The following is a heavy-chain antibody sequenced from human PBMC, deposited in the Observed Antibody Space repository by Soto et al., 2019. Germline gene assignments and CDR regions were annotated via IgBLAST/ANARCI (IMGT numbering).Heavy chain of an antibody. D-gene: IGHD3-3*01. CDR1: GGTFSSYA. Sequence: QVQLVQSGAEVKKPGSSVKVSCKASGGTFSSYAIIWVRQAPGQGLEWMGGIIPIFGTANYAQKFQGRVTITADESTSTAYMELSSLRSEDTAVYYCARSALDITIFGVVTAFDYWGQGTLVTVSS. CDR2: IIPIFGTA. CDR3: ARSALDITIFGVVTAFDY. J-gene: IGHJ4*02. V-gene: IGHV1-69*01.